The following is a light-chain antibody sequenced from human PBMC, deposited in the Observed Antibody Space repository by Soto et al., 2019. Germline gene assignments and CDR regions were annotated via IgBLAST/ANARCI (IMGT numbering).Light chain of an antibody. Sequence: EIQMTQSPSSLSASLGNRVTISCRASQTIATYLHWYQQESGRAPTLLIYAASSLQTGVPSRFSGSGSGTDFTLTISGLQPEDFATYFCQQGYRTPYTFGQGTNLEIK. CDR3: QQGYRTPYT. CDR2: AAS. CDR1: QTIATY. J-gene: IGKJ2*01. V-gene: IGKV1-39*01.